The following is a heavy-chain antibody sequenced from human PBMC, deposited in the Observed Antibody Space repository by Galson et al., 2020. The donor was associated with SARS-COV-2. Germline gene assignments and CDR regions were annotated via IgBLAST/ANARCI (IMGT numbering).Heavy chain of an antibody. CDR2: ISAYNGNT. Sequence: ASVKVSCKASGYTFTTYGISWVRQAPGQGLVWMGWISAYNGNTNYAQKLQGRVTLTTDTSTSTAYMELRSLRSDDTAVYYCARGRGGIVVGLRMDVWGQGTTVTVSS. CDR3: ARGRGGIVVGLRMDV. CDR1: GYTFTTYG. J-gene: IGHJ6*02. D-gene: IGHD2-21*01. V-gene: IGHV1-18*01.